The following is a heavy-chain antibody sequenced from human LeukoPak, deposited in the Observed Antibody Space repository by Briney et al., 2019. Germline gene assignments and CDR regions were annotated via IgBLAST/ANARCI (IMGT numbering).Heavy chain of an antibody. CDR1: GGSISSYY. Sequence: PSETLSLTCTVSGGSISSYYWSRIRQPPGKGLEWIGYIYYSGSTNYNPSLKSRVTISVDTSKNQFSLKLSSVTAADTAVYYCARGGYSGSHFGYWGQGTLVTVSS. D-gene: IGHD1-26*01. V-gene: IGHV4-59*01. CDR3: ARGGYSGSHFGY. CDR2: IYYSGST. J-gene: IGHJ4*02.